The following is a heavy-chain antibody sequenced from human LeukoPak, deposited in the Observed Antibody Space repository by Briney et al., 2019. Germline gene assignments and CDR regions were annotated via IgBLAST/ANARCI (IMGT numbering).Heavy chain of an antibody. CDR2: SYYSGST. CDR3: ARGHYDSSGYYYLDY. J-gene: IGHJ4*02. CDR1: GGSISSYY. D-gene: IGHD3-22*01. Sequence: SETLSLTCTVSGGSISSYYWSWIRQPPGKGLEWLGYSYYSGSTNFNTSLKSRVTISVDTSKKQISLKLSSVTAADTAIYYCARGHYDSSGYYYLDYWGQGTLVTVSS. V-gene: IGHV4-59*01.